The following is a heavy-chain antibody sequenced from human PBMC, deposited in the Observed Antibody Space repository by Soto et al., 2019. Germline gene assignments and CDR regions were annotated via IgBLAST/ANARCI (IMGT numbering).Heavy chain of an antibody. V-gene: IGHV4-30-2*01. CDR2: IYHSGST. J-gene: IGHJ4*02. D-gene: IGHD3-10*01. Sequence: PSETLSLTCAVSGGSISSGGYSWSWLRQPPAEGLEWIGYIYHSGSTYHNPSLKSRVTISIDRSRTQISLKLGSVTAAERGVYKGAGVGGSVWGSGSYEGGYYFDSWGQGTLVTVSS. CDR3: AGVGGSVWGSGSYEGGYYFDS. CDR1: GGSISSGGYS.